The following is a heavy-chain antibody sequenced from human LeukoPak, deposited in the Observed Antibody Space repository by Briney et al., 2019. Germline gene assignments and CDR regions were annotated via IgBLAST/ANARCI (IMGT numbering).Heavy chain of an antibody. V-gene: IGHV3-30-3*01. CDR2: ISYDGSNK. J-gene: IGHJ4*02. CDR1: GFTFSSYA. Sequence: PGGSLRLSCAASGFTFSSYAMHWVRQAPGKGLEWVAVISYDGSNKYYADSVKGRFTISRDNSKNTLYLQMNSLRAEDTAVYYCARGPPYDSSPYYFDYWGQGTLVTVSS. CDR3: ARGPPYDSSPYYFDY. D-gene: IGHD3-22*01.